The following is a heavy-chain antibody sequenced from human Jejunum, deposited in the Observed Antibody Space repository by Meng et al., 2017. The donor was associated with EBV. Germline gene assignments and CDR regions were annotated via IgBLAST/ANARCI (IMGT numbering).Heavy chain of an antibody. CDR3: ARRLNLDYRSGTYNCLDP. CDR1: GFSLTTSGVG. D-gene: IGHD3-10*01. J-gene: IGHJ5*02. Sequence: QITFKESGPTLVKPTQPPTLTCTFSGFSLTTSGVGVAWIRQPPGKALEWLGYIYWNDDKQYSPSLKSRLTITKDTSKNQVVLTMTNMDPVDTATYYCARRLNLDYRSGTYNCLDPWGQGTLVTVSS. V-gene: IGHV2-5*01. CDR2: IYWNDDK.